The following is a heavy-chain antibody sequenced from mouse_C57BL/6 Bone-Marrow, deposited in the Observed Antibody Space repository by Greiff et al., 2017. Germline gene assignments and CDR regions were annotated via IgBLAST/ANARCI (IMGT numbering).Heavy chain of an antibody. CDR3: TTELAWFAY. V-gene: IGHV14-4*01. CDR2: IDPENGDT. CDR1: GFNIKDDY. J-gene: IGHJ3*01. Sequence: VQLQQSGAELVRPGASVKLSCTASGFNIKDDYMHWVKQRPEQGLEWIGWIDPENGDTEYASKFQGKATITAYTSSNTAYLQLSSLTSEDTAVYYCTTELAWFAYWGQGTLVTVSA. D-gene: IGHD4-1*01.